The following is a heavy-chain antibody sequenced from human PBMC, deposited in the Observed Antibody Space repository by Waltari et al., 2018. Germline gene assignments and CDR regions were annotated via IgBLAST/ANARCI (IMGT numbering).Heavy chain of an antibody. CDR3: ARTWIQLWSDAFDI. D-gene: IGHD5-18*01. V-gene: IGHV3-7*01. Sequence: EVQLVESGGGLVQPGGSLRLSCAASGFTFSSDWMSWVRQAPGKGLEWVANIKQDGNEKYYVDSVKGRFTISRDNAKNSLYLQMNSLRAEDTAVYYCARTWIQLWSDAFDIWGQGTMVTVSS. CDR1: GFTFSSDW. CDR2: IKQDGNEK. J-gene: IGHJ3*02.